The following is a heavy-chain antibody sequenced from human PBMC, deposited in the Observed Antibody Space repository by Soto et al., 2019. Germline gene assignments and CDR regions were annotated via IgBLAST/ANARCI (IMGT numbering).Heavy chain of an antibody. J-gene: IGHJ5*02. D-gene: IGHD3-10*01. CDR2: IYYSGST. CDR3: ARGVVRGLRSGRFDP. V-gene: IGHV4-61*01. CDR1: GGSVSSGSYY. Sequence: QVQLQESGPGLVKPSETLSLTCTVSGGSVSSGSYYWSWIRQPPGKGLEWIGYIYYSGSTNYNPSLKSRVTISVDTSKNQFSLKLSSVTAADTAVYYCARGVVRGLRSGRFDPWGQGTLVTVSS.